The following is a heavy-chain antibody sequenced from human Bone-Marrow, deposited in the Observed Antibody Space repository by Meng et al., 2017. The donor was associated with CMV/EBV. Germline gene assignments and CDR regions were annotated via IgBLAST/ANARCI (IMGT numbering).Heavy chain of an antibody. CDR1: GFTFDDYG. D-gene: IGHD3-3*01. CDR2: INWNGGST. J-gene: IGHJ4*02. Sequence: GESLKISCAASGFTFDDYGMSWVRQAPGKGLEWVSGINWNGGSTGYADSVKGRFTISRDNAKNSLYLQMNSLRAEDTALYYCARGGLGGVVIAYWGQGPLVTGSS. CDR3: ARGGLGGVVIAY. V-gene: IGHV3-20*04.